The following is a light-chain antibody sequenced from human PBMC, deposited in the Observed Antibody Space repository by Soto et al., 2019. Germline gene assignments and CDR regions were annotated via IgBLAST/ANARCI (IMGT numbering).Light chain of an antibody. Sequence: EIVMTQSPATLSVSPGERATLSCRASQSVSSNLAWYQQKPGQAPRLLIYGASTRATGIPVRFSGSGSGTEFTLTISSLQSEDFAVYYCQQYNNWHTFGQGTRLEIK. V-gene: IGKV3-15*01. CDR2: GAS. CDR3: QQYNNWHT. CDR1: QSVSSN. J-gene: IGKJ5*01.